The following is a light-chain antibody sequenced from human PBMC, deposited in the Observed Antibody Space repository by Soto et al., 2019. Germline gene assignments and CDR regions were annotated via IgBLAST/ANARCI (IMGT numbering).Light chain of an antibody. V-gene: IGLV2-11*01. CDR3: FSYAGSYTFV. Sequence: QSALTQPRSVSGSPGQSVTISCTGTSSDVGGYSYVSWYQQHPGEAPKLMIYDVTTRPSGIPDRFSGSKSGNTASLTISGLQAEDEADYCFSYAGSYTFVFGTGTKVTVL. CDR2: DVT. CDR1: SSDVGGYSY. J-gene: IGLJ1*01.